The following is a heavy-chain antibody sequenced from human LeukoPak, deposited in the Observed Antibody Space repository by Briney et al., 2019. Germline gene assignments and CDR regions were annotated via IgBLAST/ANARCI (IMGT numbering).Heavy chain of an antibody. Sequence: GGSLRLSCAASGFTFSDYYMSWIRQAPGKGLEWVSYISSSGSTIYYADSVKGRFIISRANAKNSLYLQMNSLRAEDTAVYYCARDVGIAAVAYWGQGTLVTVSS. V-gene: IGHV3-11*04. J-gene: IGHJ4*02. CDR3: ARDVGIAAVAY. CDR2: ISSSGSTI. CDR1: GFTFSDYY. D-gene: IGHD6-13*01.